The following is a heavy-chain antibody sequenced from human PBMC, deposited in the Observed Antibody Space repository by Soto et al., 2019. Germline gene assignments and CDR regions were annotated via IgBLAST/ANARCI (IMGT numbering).Heavy chain of an antibody. Sequence: GGSLRLSCAASGFTFSSYAMHWVRQAPGKGLEWVAVISYDGSNKYYADSVKGRFTISRDNSKNTLYLQMNSLRAEDTAVYYCARAGEGYSYGLRYYYYGMDVWGQGTTVTVSS. CDR3: ARAGEGYSYGLRYYYYGMDV. CDR1: GFTFSSYA. V-gene: IGHV3-30-3*01. J-gene: IGHJ6*02. D-gene: IGHD5-18*01. CDR2: ISYDGSNK.